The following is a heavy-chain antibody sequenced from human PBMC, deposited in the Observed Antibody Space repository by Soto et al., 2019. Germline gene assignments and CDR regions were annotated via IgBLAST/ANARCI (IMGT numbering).Heavy chain of an antibody. CDR1: GFTFSEYS. J-gene: IGHJ5*02. CDR2: ISSDGDIT. CDR3: VKVSTFYDILTGYYSTNFFDP. Sequence: EVHLVESGGGLVQRGGSLRLSCSASGFTFSEYSMHWVRQAPGKGLQYVSTISSDGDITYYADSVKGRFTISRDNSRNTLYLQMNSLRPEDTAVYYCVKVSTFYDILTGYYSTNFFDPWGQGTLVTVSS. V-gene: IGHV3-64D*06. D-gene: IGHD3-9*01.